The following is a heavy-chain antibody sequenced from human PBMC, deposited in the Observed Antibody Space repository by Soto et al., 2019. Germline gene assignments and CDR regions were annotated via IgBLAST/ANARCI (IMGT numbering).Heavy chain of an antibody. CDR1: GFTVSSNY. CDR3: ARDGYSNYGMDV. D-gene: IGHD4-4*01. J-gene: IGHJ6*02. V-gene: IGHV3-53*02. CDR2: TYTGGST. Sequence: EVQLVETGGGLIQPGGSLRISCAASGFTVSSNYMSWVRQAPGKGLECVSLTYTGGSTYYADSVKGRFTISRDNSMRPLYLQMNSLRAEDTAVYYCARDGYSNYGMDVWGQGTTVTVSS.